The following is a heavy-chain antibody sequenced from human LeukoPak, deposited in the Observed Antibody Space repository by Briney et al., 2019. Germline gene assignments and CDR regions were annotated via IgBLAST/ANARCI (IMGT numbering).Heavy chain of an antibody. J-gene: IGHJ6*03. V-gene: IGHV4-59*01. CDR3: ARNKDYDFWSGLSYYYYMDV. CDR1: GGSISSYY. Sequence: PSETLSLTCTVSGGSISSYYWSWIRQPPGKGLEWIGYIYYSGSTNYNPSLKSRVTISVDTSKNRFSLKLSSVTAADTAVYYCARNKDYDFWSGLSYYYYMDVWGKGTTVTVSS. CDR2: IYYSGST. D-gene: IGHD3-3*01.